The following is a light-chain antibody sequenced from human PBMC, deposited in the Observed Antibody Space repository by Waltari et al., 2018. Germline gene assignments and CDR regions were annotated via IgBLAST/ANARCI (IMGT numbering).Light chain of an antibody. J-gene: IGKJ2*01. CDR3: QQRSNWST. Sequence: EIVLTQSPATLSLSPGERATLSCRASQSVGTYLAWYQHKPGRAPRLLIYDASNRATGIPARFSGSGSGTDFTLTISSLEPEDFAVYYCQQRSNWSTFGQGTKLEIK. V-gene: IGKV3-11*01. CDR1: QSVGTY. CDR2: DAS.